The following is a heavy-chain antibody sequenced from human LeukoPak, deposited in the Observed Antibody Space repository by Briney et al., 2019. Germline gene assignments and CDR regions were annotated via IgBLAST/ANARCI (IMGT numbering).Heavy chain of an antibody. CDR1: GFTFSSYA. J-gene: IGHJ4*02. D-gene: IGHD3-3*01. CDR3: AKDFVSIFGVVIGDLNY. Sequence: PGGSLRLSCSASGFTFSSYAMHWVRQAPGKGLEYVSAISSNGGSTYYADSVKGRFTISRDNSKNTLYLQMSSLRAEDTAVYYCAKDFVSIFGVVIGDLNYWGQGTLVTVSS. CDR2: ISSNGGST. V-gene: IGHV3-64D*06.